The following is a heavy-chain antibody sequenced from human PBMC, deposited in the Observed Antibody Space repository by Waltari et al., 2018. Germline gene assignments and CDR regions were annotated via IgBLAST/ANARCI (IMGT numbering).Heavy chain of an antibody. CDR2: IHYSGST. V-gene: IGHV4-34*01. Sequence: QVQLHQWGAGQLKPSETLSLTCAVSGESFLGYFWSWIRQSPGKGLEWLGSIHYSGSTNYNPTLESGLSLSVATTKKRFSLSLTSVTAADAALYFCARYGEVPASYFFDYWGQGTLVTVSS. D-gene: IGHD2-21*01. CDR3: ARYGEVPASYFFDY. CDR1: GESFLGYF. J-gene: IGHJ4*01.